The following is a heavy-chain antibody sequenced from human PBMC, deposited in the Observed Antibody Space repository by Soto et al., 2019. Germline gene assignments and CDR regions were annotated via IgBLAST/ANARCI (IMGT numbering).Heavy chain of an antibody. D-gene: IGHD2-15*01. CDR2: ISGSGGST. V-gene: IGHV3-23*01. CDR1: GFTFSSYA. J-gene: IGHJ6*03. Sequence: GGSLRLSCAASGFTFSSYAMSWVRQAPGKGLEWVSAISGSGGSTYYADSLKGRFTISRNNSKNTLYLQMNSLRAEDMAVYYCAKPGEDCSGGSCFYYYYYYMDVWGKGTTVTVSS. CDR3: AKPGEDCSGGSCFYYYYYYMDV.